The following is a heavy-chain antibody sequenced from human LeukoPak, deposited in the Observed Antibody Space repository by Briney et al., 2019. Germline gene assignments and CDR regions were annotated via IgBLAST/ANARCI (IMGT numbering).Heavy chain of an antibody. CDR2: IIPKSGGT. D-gene: IGHD1-26*01. CDR3: AKDSGTYGDFQH. J-gene: IGHJ1*01. CDR1: GYTFTGYY. Sequence: ASVKVSCKASGYTFTGYYIHWVRQAPGLGLEWMGRIIPKSGGTSYAQRFQGRVTMTRDTSNSTAYMELSSLKSDDTAVYYCAKDSGTYGDFQHWGQGTLVTVSS. V-gene: IGHV1-2*06.